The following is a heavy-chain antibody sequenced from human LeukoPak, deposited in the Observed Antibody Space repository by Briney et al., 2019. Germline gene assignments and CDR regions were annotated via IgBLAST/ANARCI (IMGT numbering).Heavy chain of an antibody. CDR2: INPNSGAA. Sequence: GASIRVSCKASGYILTDYYIHWVRQAPGHALEWMGWINPNSGAAKYREKFQGRITMTRDTSISTVYMALTGLRSDDTALYYCLRGGTFDYWGQGILVTVSS. J-gene: IGHJ4*02. V-gene: IGHV1-2*02. CDR3: LRGGTFDY. CDR1: GYILTDYY. D-gene: IGHD1-1*01.